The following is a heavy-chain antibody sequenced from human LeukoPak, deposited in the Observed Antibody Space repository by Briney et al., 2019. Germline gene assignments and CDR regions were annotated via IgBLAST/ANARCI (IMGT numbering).Heavy chain of an antibody. D-gene: IGHD2-21*02. CDR2: IYHSGST. Sequence: SETLSLTCTVSGGSISSYYWSWIRQPPGKGLEWIGYIYHSGSTNYNPSLKSRVTISVDSSKNQFSLKLTSVTAADTAVYYCASDQDGGCYVDCWGQGTLVTVSS. CDR3: ASDQDGGCYVDC. CDR1: GGSISSYY. J-gene: IGHJ4*02. V-gene: IGHV4-59*01.